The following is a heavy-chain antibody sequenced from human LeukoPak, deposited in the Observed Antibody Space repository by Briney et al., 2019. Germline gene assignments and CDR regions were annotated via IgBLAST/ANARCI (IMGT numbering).Heavy chain of an antibody. CDR2: IYYSGST. CDR1: GGSISSSSYY. V-gene: IGHV4-39*01. CDR3: ARFAAGWNEYYFDY. D-gene: IGHD1-1*01. Sequence: SETLSLTRTVSGGSISSSSYYWGWIRQPPGKGLEWIGSIYYSGSTYYNPSLKSRVTISVDTSKNQFSLKLSSVTAADTAVYYCARFAAGWNEYYFDYWGQGTLVTVSS. J-gene: IGHJ4*02.